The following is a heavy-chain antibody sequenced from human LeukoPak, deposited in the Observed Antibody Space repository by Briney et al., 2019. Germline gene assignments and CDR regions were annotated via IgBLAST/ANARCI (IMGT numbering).Heavy chain of an antibody. J-gene: IGHJ4*02. CDR1: GFTFSSYA. V-gene: IGHV3-30*04. Sequence: PGGSLRLSCAASGFTFSSYAMHWVRQAPGKGLEWVVVISYDGSNKYYADSVKGRFTISRDNSKNTLYLQMNSLRAEDTAVYYCARTTLFDYWGQGTLVTVSS. CDR3: ARTTLFDY. D-gene: IGHD4-17*01. CDR2: ISYDGSNK.